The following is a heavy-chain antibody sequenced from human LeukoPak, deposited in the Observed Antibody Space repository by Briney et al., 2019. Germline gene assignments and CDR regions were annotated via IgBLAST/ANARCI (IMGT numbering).Heavy chain of an antibody. CDR1: AGSISSYY. D-gene: IGHD6-19*01. J-gene: IGHJ4*02. CDR3: ARPFSSGWYPYSIGGLWFDY. V-gene: IGHV4-59*01. CDR2: IYYTGST. Sequence: SETLSLTCTVSAGSISSYYWSWIRQPPGKGLEWIGYIYYTGSTKYNPSLKSRVTISVDTSKNQFSLKLSSVTAADTAVYYCARPFSSGWYPYSIGGLWFDYWGQGTLVTVSS.